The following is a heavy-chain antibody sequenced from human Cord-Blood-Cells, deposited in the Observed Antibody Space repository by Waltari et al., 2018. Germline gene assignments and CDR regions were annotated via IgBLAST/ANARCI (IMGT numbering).Heavy chain of an antibody. CDR1: GYPFTTSD. CDR2: MNPNSGNT. Sequence: QVQLVQSGADVQKPGASVKVHRNASGYPFTTSDIHWLRQATGQGLEWMGWMNPNSGNTGYAQKFQGRVTITRNTSISTAYMELSSLRSEDTAVYYCARVNLYNWFDPWGQGTLVTVSS. V-gene: IGHV1-8*03. CDR3: ARVNLYNWFDP. J-gene: IGHJ5*02.